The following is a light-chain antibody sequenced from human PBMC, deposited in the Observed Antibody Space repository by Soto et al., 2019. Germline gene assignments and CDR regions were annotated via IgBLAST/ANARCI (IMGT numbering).Light chain of an antibody. V-gene: IGLV2-23*02. CDR1: TSDVGSYDL. CDR3: CSYAGGRSPYV. J-gene: IGLJ1*01. Sequence: QSVLTQPASVSGSPGQSITISCTGTTSDVGSYDLVSWYQQHLGKAPKIMIYEVSKRPSGDSNRFSGSKSGNTASLTISGLQAEDEADYYCCSYAGGRSPYVFGTGTKVTVL. CDR2: EVS.